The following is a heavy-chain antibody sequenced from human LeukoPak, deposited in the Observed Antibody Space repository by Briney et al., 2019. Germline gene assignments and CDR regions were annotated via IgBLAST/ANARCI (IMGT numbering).Heavy chain of an antibody. V-gene: IGHV4-39*01. CDR2: VSYSGTT. J-gene: IGHJ4*02. CDR3: AKLTCSSTFCPLDY. CDR1: GGSVSSGSYY. D-gene: IGHD2-2*01. Sequence: SETLSLTCTVSGGSVSSGSYYWSWVRQPPGKGLEWIGTVSYSGTTYYSPSLKSRVTISVDTSKNQFSLRLTSVTAADTALYYCAKLTCSSTFCPLDYWGQGTLVTVSS.